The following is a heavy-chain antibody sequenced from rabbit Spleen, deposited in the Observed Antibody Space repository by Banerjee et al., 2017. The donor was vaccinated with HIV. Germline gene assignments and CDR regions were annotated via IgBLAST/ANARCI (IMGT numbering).Heavy chain of an antibody. V-gene: IGHV1S40*01. J-gene: IGHJ6*01. Sequence: QSLEESGGALVKPGESLTLTCTASGVSFSSSYYMCWVRPAPGKGLEWIACIDTGSSGFTYFATWAKGRFTCSKTSSTTVTLQMTRLTAADTATYFGARDTSSSVSSYGMDLWGPGTLVTFS. D-gene: IGHD1-1*01. CDR1: GVSFSSSYY. CDR3: ARDTSSSVSSYGMDL. CDR2: IDTGSSGFT.